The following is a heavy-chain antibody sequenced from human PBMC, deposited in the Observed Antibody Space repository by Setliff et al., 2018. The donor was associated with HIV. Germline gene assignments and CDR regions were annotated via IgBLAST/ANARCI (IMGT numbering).Heavy chain of an antibody. J-gene: IGHJ4*02. V-gene: IGHV3-48*03. CDR1: GFIFSSYE. Sequence: PGGSLRLSCAASGFIFSSYEMNWVRRAPGKGLEWVSYINSYGSSTYYADSVKGRFTISRDNAKNSLYLQMNSLRAEDTAVYYCARKGDWGQGTLVTVSS. CDR2: INSYGSST. CDR3: ARKGD.